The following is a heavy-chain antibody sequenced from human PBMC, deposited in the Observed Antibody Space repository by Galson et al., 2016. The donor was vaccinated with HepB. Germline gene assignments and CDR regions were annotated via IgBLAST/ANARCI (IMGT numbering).Heavy chain of an antibody. Sequence: SVKVSCKASGYSFTTYAIHWVRQAPGQRLEWMGWINVGNGNTKYSQKFQGRVTITRDTSASTAYMELSSLSSEDTAVYYCARDQFMVRYCSGGSCPTTIWGQGTLVTVSS. CDR2: INVGNGNT. V-gene: IGHV1-3*01. CDR1: GYSFTTYA. CDR3: ARDQFMVRYCSGGSCPTTI. J-gene: IGHJ4*02. D-gene: IGHD2-15*01.